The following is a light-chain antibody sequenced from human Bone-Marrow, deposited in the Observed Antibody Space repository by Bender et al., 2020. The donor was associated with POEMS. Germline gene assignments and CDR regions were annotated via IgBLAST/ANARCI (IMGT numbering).Light chain of an antibody. J-gene: IGLJ2*01. CDR1: SSDVGSYNL. V-gene: IGLV2-23*02. CDR2: EVN. CDR3: CSYARSSTVV. Sequence: QSALTQPASVSGSPGQSITISCSGTSSDVGSYNLVSWYQHHPGKAPKVVIYEVNKWPSGVSNRFSGSKSGNTASLTISGLQAEDEADYYCCSYARSSTVVFGGGTQVTVL.